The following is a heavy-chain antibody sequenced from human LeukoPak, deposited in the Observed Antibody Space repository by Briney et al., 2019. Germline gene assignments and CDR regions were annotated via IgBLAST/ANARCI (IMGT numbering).Heavy chain of an antibody. CDR2: SSGSGGSR. CDR1: GFTFSSYG. J-gene: IGHJ3*02. CDR3: AKGRWGLTINNFDI. D-gene: IGHD3-9*01. V-gene: IGHV3-23*01. Sequence: GGSLRLSCAASGFTFSSYGMTWVRKAPGQGLELVSGSSGSGGSRYYADSVKGRFTIFRDNSKNTQYLQMNSLRGEDTAVYYCAKGRWGLTINNFDIWGQGTMVTVSS.